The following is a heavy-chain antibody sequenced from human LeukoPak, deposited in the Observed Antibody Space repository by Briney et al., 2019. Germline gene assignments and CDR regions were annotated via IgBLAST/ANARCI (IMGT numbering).Heavy chain of an antibody. Sequence: GGSLRLSCAASEFTFVRYAMNWVRQAPGKGLEWVSYISSSSFKIGYADSVKGRFTISRDNSKNSLYLQMDSLRVEDTAVYYCVRDPSYGSSWYYYMGVWGKGTTVTVSS. CDR3: VRDPSYGSSWYYYMGV. V-gene: IGHV3-48*04. J-gene: IGHJ6*03. D-gene: IGHD6-13*01. CDR2: ISSSSFKI. CDR1: EFTFVRYA.